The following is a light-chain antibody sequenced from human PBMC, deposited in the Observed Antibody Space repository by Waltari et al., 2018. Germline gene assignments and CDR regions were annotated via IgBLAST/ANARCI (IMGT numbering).Light chain of an antibody. CDR2: DVS. V-gene: IGLV2-11*01. Sequence: QSALTQPRSVSGSPGQSVTISCTGTSSDVGGYNYVSWYQQYPDKAPKLMIYDVSKRPSGVPDRFSGSKSGNTASLTSSGLQTEDEADYYCCSYGGIYTGVFGGGTKLTVL. J-gene: IGLJ3*02. CDR1: SSDVGGYNY. CDR3: CSYGGIYTGV.